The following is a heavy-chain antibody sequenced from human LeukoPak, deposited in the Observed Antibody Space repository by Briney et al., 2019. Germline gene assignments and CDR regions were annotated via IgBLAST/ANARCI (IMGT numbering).Heavy chain of an antibody. J-gene: IGHJ4*02. V-gene: IGHV3-48*03. Sequence: GGSLRLSCAASGFTFSSYEMNWVRQAPGKGLEWVSYISSSGSTIYYADSVKGRFTISRDNAKNSLYLQMNSLRAEDTAVYYCARGLPDYDILTGYIDYWGQGTLVTVSS. CDR1: GFTFSSYE. D-gene: IGHD3-9*01. CDR3: ARGLPDYDILTGYIDY. CDR2: ISSSGSTI.